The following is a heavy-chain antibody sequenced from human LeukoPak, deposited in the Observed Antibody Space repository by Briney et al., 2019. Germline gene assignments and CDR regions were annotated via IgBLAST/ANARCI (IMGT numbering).Heavy chain of an antibody. D-gene: IGHD3-22*01. J-gene: IGHJ4*02. Sequence: SGGSLRLSCAASSGLMFSSHGMHLVRQAPGKGLEWVAVIWYDGSNEYYADSVKGRFTISRDNAKNSLYLQMNSLRAEDTAVYYCASPLYYDTRGFYYQVFDWGQGTLVTVSS. CDR3: ASPLYYDTRGFYYQVFD. CDR2: IWYDGSNE. V-gene: IGHV3-33*03. CDR1: GLMFSSHG.